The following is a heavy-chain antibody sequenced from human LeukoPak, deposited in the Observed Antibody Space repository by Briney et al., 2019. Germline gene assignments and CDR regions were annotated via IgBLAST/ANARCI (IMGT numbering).Heavy chain of an antibody. Sequence: SETLSLTCTVSGGSISSGGYYWSWIRQHPGKGLEWIGYIYYSGSTYYNPSLKSRVTISVDTSKNQFSLKLSSVTAADTAVYYCARGRGGEAAGGQITMVRGVIGGNAFDIWGQGTMVTVSS. CDR1: GGSISSGGYY. D-gene: IGHD3-10*01. J-gene: IGHJ3*02. CDR2: IYYSGST. V-gene: IGHV4-31*03. CDR3: ARGRGGEAAGGQITMVRGVIGGNAFDI.